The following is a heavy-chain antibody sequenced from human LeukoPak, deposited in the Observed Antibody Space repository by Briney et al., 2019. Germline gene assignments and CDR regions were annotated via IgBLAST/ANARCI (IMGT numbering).Heavy chain of an antibody. CDR3: ARLRYFDWLLFFDY. J-gene: IGHJ4*02. D-gene: IGHD3-9*01. Sequence: GGSLRLSCAASGFTFSSYAMSWVRQAPGKGLEWVSAISGSGGSTYYADSVKGRFTISRDNSKNTLYLQMNSLRAEDTAVCYCARLRYFDWLLFFDYWGQGTLVTVSS. V-gene: IGHV3-23*01. CDR1: GFTFSSYA. CDR2: ISGSGGST.